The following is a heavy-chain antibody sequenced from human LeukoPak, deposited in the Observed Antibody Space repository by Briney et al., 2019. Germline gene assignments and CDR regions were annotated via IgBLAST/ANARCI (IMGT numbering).Heavy chain of an antibody. CDR1: GINLSNYG. D-gene: IGHD3-10*01. J-gene: IGHJ4*02. Sequence: PGGSLRLSCVVSGINLSNYGMSWVRQAPGKGLEWVANIKQDGSEKYYVDSVKGRFTISRDNAKNSLYLQMNSLRAEDTAVYYCASVLYGSGSYCFDYWGQGTLVTVSS. CDR2: IKQDGSEK. CDR3: ASVLYGSGSYCFDY. V-gene: IGHV3-7*01.